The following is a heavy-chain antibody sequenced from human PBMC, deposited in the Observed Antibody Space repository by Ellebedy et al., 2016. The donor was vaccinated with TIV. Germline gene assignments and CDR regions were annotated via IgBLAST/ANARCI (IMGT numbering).Heavy chain of an antibody. Sequence: MPSETLSLTCTVSGGSISSYYWSWIRQPPGKGLEWIGEINHSGSTNYNPSLKSRVTVSVDTSKNQFSLKLSSVTAADTAVYYCARGPDSSGWYKRGLNYWGQGTLVTVSS. CDR1: GGSISSYY. CDR3: ARGPDSSGWYKRGLNY. V-gene: IGHV4-34*01. CDR2: INHSGST. D-gene: IGHD6-19*01. J-gene: IGHJ4*02.